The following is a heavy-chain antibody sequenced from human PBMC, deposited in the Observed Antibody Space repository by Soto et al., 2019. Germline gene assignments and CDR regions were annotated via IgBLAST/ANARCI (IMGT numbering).Heavy chain of an antibody. J-gene: IGHJ4*02. Sequence: QVQLVESGGGVVQPGRSLRLSCAASGFTFSNYGMHGVRQAPGKGLEWVAGIWPDGSNKYDADSVKCRFSISRDNSNNALYMQITGLRAEETAVYYCARRGSGTYSIDYWGQGTLVTVSS. CDR2: IWPDGSNK. CDR1: GFTFSNYG. CDR3: ARRGSGTYSIDY. V-gene: IGHV3-33*01. D-gene: IGHD1-26*01.